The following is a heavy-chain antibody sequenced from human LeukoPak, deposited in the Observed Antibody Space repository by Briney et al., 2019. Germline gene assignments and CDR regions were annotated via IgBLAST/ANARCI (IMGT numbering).Heavy chain of an antibody. CDR1: GGSFSGYY. Sequence: PSETLSLTCAVYGGSFSGYYWSWIRQPPGKGLEWIGRIYISGSTNYNPSLKSRVTISVDTSKNQFSLKLSSVTAADTAVYYCASTLCGGDCYSNWFDPWGQGTLVTVSS. J-gene: IGHJ5*02. CDR3: ASTLCGGDCYSNWFDP. D-gene: IGHD2-21*02. CDR2: IYISGST. V-gene: IGHV4-59*10.